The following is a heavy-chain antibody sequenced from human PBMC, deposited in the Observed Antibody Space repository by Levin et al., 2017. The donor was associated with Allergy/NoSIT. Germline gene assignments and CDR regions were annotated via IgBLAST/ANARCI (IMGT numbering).Heavy chain of an antibody. CDR3: AREYVDPGHWYFDL. D-gene: IGHD3-9*01. CDR2: TVPAGGT. CDR1: GFTFSRYD. V-gene: IGHV3-13*01. Sequence: GESLKISCAASGFTFSRYDIHWVRQVPGKRLEWVSGTVPAGGTSYADSVKGRFTISRENAQNSLSLQLNSLRAGDTAVYYCAREYVDPGHWYFDLWGRGTLVTVSS. J-gene: IGHJ2*01.